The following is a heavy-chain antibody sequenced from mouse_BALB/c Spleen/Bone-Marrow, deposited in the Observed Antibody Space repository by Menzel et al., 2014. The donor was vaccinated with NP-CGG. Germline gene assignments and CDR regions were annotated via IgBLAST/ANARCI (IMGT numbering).Heavy chain of an antibody. V-gene: IGHV1S81*02. CDR2: INPSNGRT. CDR3: ARYGNYDAMDY. CDR1: GYTFTSYW. Sequence: VQGVESGAELVKPGASVKLPCKASGYTFTSYWMHWVKQRPGQGLEWIGEINPSNGRTNYNETFKSKATLTVDKSSTTAYMQLSSLTSDDSAVYYCARYGNYDAMDYWGQGTPVTVSS. J-gene: IGHJ4*01. D-gene: IGHD2-1*01.